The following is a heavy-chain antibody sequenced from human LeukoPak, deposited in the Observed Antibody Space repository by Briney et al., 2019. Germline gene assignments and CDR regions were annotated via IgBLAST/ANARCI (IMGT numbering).Heavy chain of an antibody. D-gene: IGHD2-15*01. CDR2: IRYDGSNK. Sequence: GGSLRLSCAASGFTFSSYGMHWVRQAPGKGLEWVAFIRYDGSNKYYADSVKGRFTISRDNSKNTLYLQMNSLRAEDTAVYYCAKDRVVAAWYYYYMASGAKRPRSPSP. CDR1: GFTFSSYG. V-gene: IGHV3-30*02. CDR3: AKDRVVAAWYYYYMAS. J-gene: IGHJ6*03.